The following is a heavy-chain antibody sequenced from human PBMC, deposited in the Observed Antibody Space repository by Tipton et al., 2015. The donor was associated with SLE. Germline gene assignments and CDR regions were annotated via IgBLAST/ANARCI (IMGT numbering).Heavy chain of an antibody. CDR2: VYDSGTT. J-gene: IGHJ4*02. V-gene: IGHV4-39*07. D-gene: IGHD3-22*01. CDR1: GDSISSSTYY. CDR3: ARDEYRYDTTGYHLLGHFDF. Sequence: TLSLTCIVSGDSISSSTYYWGWIRRPPGKGLEWIGSVYDSGTTYYNPSLESRVTMSVDTSKNQFSLNLSSVTAADTAVYYCARDEYRYDTTGYHLLGHFDFWGQGTLVTVSS.